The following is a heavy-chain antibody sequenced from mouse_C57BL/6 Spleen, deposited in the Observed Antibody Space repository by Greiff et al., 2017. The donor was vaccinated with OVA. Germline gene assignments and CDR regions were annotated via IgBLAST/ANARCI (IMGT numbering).Heavy chain of an antibody. Sequence: VQLQQSGPVLVKPGASVKMSCKASGYTFTDYYMNWVKQSHGKSLEWIGVINPYNGGTSYNQKFKGKATLTVDNSSSTAYLELNSLTSEASAVYYCAGRDYYDSSYGYAMDYWGQGTSVTVSS. D-gene: IGHD1-1*01. J-gene: IGHJ4*01. V-gene: IGHV1-19*01. CDR1: GYTFTDYY. CDR3: AGRDYYDSSYGYAMDY. CDR2: INPYNGGT.